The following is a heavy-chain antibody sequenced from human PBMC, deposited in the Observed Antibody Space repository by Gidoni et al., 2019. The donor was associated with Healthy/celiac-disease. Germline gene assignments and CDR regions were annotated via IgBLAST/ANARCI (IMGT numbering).Heavy chain of an antibody. J-gene: IGHJ4*02. D-gene: IGHD3-22*01. CDR1: GFTFSSYE. Sequence: EVQLVESGGGLVQPGGSLRLSCAASGFTFSSYEMNWVRQAPGKGLEWVSYISSSGSTIYYADSVKGRFTISRDNAKNSLYLQMNSLRAEDTAVYYCASGTYYDSSGSQFDYWGRGTLVTVSS. CDR3: ASGTYYDSSGSQFDY. V-gene: IGHV3-48*03. CDR2: ISSSGSTI.